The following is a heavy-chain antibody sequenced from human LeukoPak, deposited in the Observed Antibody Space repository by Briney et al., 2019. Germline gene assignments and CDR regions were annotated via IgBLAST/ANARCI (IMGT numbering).Heavy chain of an antibody. CDR2: ISTSGGTM. V-gene: IGHV3-48*04. CDR1: GFTFSSYG. D-gene: IGHD1-26*01. J-gene: IGHJ4*02. CDR3: AVSVGASPNYFDY. Sequence: PGGSLRLSCAASGFTFSSYGMHWVRQAPGKGLEWVSYISTSGGTMCYADSVKGRFTISRDNAKNSLYLQMNSLRAEDTAVYYCAVSVGASPNYFDYWGQGTLVTVSS.